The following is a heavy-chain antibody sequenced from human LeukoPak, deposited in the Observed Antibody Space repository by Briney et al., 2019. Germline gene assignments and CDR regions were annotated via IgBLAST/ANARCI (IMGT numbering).Heavy chain of an antibody. J-gene: IGHJ4*02. V-gene: IGHV1-3*01. CDR1: GYTFTSYA. D-gene: IGHD2-21*02. CDR2: INAGNGNT. CDR3: ARGPLCGGHCYPFDY. Sequence: GASVKVSFKASGYTFTSYAMHWVRQAPGQRLEWMGWINAGNGNTKYSQKFQGRVTITRDTSASTAYMELSSLRSEDTAVYYCARGPLCGGHCYPFDYWGPGTLVTV.